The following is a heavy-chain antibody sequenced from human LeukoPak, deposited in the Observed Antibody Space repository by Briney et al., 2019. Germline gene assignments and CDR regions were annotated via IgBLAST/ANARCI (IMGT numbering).Heavy chain of an antibody. CDR2: IYYRGST. Sequence: SETLSLTCTVSGGSISSYYWSWIRQPPGKGLEWIGYIYYRGSTTYNPSLKSRVTISVDTSTNQFSLRLSSVTAADTAVYYCARANGYYYDSSGYYYLDYWGQGTLVTVSS. J-gene: IGHJ4*02. CDR3: ARANGYYYDSSGYYYLDY. D-gene: IGHD3-22*01. CDR1: GGSISSYY. V-gene: IGHV4-59*01.